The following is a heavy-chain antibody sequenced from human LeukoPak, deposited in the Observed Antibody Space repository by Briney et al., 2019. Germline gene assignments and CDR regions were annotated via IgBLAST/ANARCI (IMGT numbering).Heavy chain of an antibody. D-gene: IGHD1-26*01. Sequence: GTSLRLSCAASGFIFDDYAVHWVRQAPGKGLEWVSGISWNSGSMEYADSVKGRFTISRDNAKNSLYLQMNSLRVEDTALYYCARAHSGGGLAAAGPFDYWGQGTLVTVSS. V-gene: IGHV3-9*01. CDR3: ARAHSGGGLAAAGPFDY. CDR2: ISWNSGSM. J-gene: IGHJ4*02. CDR1: GFIFDDYA.